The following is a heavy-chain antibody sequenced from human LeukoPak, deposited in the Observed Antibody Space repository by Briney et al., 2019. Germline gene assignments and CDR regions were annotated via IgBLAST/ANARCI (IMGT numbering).Heavy chain of an antibody. CDR2: IYTTGST. CDR1: GGSISSNSYY. V-gene: IGHV4-61*02. D-gene: IGHD2-15*01. Sequence: SQTLSLTCTVSGGSISSNSYYWSWIRQPAGKGLECIGRIYTTGSTNYNPSLKSRVTLSVDTSKNQFSLRLSSVTAADTAVYYCARTGGGSGFYYYMDVWGKGTTVTVSS. CDR3: ARTGGGSGFYYYMDV. J-gene: IGHJ6*03.